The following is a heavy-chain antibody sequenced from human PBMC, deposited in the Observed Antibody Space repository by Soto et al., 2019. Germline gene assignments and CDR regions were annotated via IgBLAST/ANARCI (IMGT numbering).Heavy chain of an antibody. CDR3: ARPSGSYYDFWSGQDAFDI. CDR1: GFTFSSYG. V-gene: IGHV3-33*01. J-gene: IGHJ3*02. Sequence: GGSLRLSCAASGFTFSSYGMHWVRQAPGKGLEWVAVIWYDGSNKYYADSVKGRFTISRDNSKNTLYLQMNSLRAEDTAVYYCARPSGSYYDFWSGQDAFDIWGQGTMVTLSS. CDR2: IWYDGSNK. D-gene: IGHD3-3*01.